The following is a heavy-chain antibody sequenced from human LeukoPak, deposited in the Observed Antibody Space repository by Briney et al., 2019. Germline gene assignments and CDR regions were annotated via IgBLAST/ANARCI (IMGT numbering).Heavy chain of an antibody. Sequence: PSETLSLTCTVSGGSISGFGYYWAWIRQPPGKGLEWIGEINHSGSTNYNPSLKSRVTISVDTSKNQFSLKLSSVTAADTAVYYCARGFYGDPTGWFDPWGQGTLVTVSS. CDR3: ARGFYGDPTGWFDP. V-gene: IGHV4-39*07. CDR2: INHSGST. D-gene: IGHD4-17*01. J-gene: IGHJ5*02. CDR1: GGSISGFGYY.